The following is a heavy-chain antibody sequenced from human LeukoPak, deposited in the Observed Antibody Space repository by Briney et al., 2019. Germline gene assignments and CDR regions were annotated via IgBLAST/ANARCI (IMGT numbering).Heavy chain of an antibody. CDR2: INPNSNVT. Sequence: ASVKVSCKASGYSFTGYYMHWVRQAPGQGLEWMGWINPNSNVTNYAQKFQGRVTMTRDTSITTAYMELSRLRFGDTAVYYCARTDLDYWGQGTLVTVSS. V-gene: IGHV1-2*02. CDR1: GYSFTGYY. D-gene: IGHD3/OR15-3a*01. CDR3: ARTDLDY. J-gene: IGHJ4*02.